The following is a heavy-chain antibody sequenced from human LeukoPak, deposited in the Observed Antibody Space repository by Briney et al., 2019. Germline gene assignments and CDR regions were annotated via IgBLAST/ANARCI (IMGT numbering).Heavy chain of an antibody. CDR2: ISSSSSYI. J-gene: IGHJ6*02. D-gene: IGHD3-9*01. V-gene: IGHV3-21*01. CDR1: GFTVSNNY. Sequence: RPGGSLRLSCAASGFTVSNNYMSWVRQAPGKGLEWVSSISSSSSYIYYADSVKGRFTISRDNAKNSLYLQMNSLRAEDTAVYYCARELYYDILTGYCSFGRSYYYGMDVWGQGTTVTVSS. CDR3: ARELYYDILTGYCSFGRSYYYGMDV.